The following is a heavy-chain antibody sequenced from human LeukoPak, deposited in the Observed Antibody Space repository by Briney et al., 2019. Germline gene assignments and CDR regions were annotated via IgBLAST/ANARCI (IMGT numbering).Heavy chain of an antibody. CDR3: AKDQYSCSWYFPFAY. CDR1: GFTFSSYG. J-gene: IGHJ4*02. Sequence: GGSLRLSCAASGFTFSSYGMHWVRQAPGKGLEWVAFIRYDGSNKYYADSVKGRFTISRDNSKNTLYLQMNSLRAEDTALYYCAKDQYSCSWYFPFAYWGQGTLVTVSS. CDR2: IRYDGSNK. D-gene: IGHD6-13*01. V-gene: IGHV3-30*02.